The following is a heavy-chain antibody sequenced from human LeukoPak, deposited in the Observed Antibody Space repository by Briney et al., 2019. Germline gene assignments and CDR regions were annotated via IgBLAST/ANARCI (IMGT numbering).Heavy chain of an antibody. CDR1: GFTFSSDA. V-gene: IGHV3-23*01. CDR2: ISGSGGST. Sequence: GGSLRLSCAASGFTFSSDAMSWVRQAPGKGLEWVSAISGSGGSTYYADSVKGRFTISRDNSKNTLYLQMNSLRAEDTAVYYCAKAGPDYYGSGSYSMDVWGQGTTVTVSS. J-gene: IGHJ6*02. D-gene: IGHD3-10*01. CDR3: AKAGPDYYGSGSYSMDV.